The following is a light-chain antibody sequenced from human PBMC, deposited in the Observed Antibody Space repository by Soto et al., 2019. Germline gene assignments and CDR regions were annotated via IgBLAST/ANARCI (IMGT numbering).Light chain of an antibody. Sequence: QSALTQPASVSGSPCQSIAISCTGASSDVGGYNYVSWYQQLPGKAPKLLISEVSNRPSGVSHRFSGSKSGNTASLTISGLQAEDEADYYCSSYRTGGPFVFGTGTKVTVL. V-gene: IGLV2-14*01. CDR1: SSDVGGYNY. CDR2: EVS. J-gene: IGLJ1*01. CDR3: SSYRTGGPFV.